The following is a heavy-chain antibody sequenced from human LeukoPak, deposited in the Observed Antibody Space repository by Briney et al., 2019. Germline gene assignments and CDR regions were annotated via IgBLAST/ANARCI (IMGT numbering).Heavy chain of an antibody. Sequence: GGSLRLSCAASGFTFSTYVMHWVRQAPGKGLGWVAVISYDGSNKNYADSVQGRFSISRDNSKKLLYLQMNSLRAEDTAVYYCAKDLSRSLYHYYGVDVWGQGTTVLVSS. CDR2: ISYDGSNK. D-gene: IGHD5-24*01. V-gene: IGHV3-30*18. J-gene: IGHJ6*02. CDR1: GFTFSTYV. CDR3: AKDLSRSLYHYYGVDV.